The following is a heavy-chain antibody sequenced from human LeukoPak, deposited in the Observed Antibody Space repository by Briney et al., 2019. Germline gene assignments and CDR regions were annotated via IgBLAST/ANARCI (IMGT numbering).Heavy chain of an antibody. Sequence: ASVKVSCKASGYTFTGYYMHWVRQAPGQGLEWMGWINTNTGNPTYAQGLTGRFVFPLDTSVSTAYLQISSLKAEDTAVYYCARVEAWPRRCMDVWGKGTTVTVSS. D-gene: IGHD3-3*01. CDR1: GYTFTGYY. V-gene: IGHV7-4-1*02. CDR2: INTNTGNP. J-gene: IGHJ6*03. CDR3: ARVEAWPRRCMDV.